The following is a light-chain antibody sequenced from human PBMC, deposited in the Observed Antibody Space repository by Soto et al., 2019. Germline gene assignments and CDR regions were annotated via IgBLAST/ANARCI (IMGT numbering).Light chain of an antibody. V-gene: IGLV2-14*01. CDR2: DVS. CDR1: RRDIGSYNY. J-gene: IGLJ1*01. Sequence: QSVLTQPASVSGSPGQSITISCTGTRRDIGSYNYVSWYQQHPGKAPELMIHDVSNRPSGVSNRFSGSKSGNAASLTISGLQAEDEAEYYCISYTSSSLYVFGNGTKVTVL. CDR3: ISYTSSSLYV.